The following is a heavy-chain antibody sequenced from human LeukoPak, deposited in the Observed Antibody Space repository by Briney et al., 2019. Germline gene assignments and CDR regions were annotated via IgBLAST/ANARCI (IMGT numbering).Heavy chain of an antibody. J-gene: IGHJ3*02. D-gene: IGHD2-15*01. CDR3: ARDVVVTSSPDAFDI. CDR1: GDSISSRGYH. CDR2: ISYSGTT. Sequence: SQTLSLTCTVSGDSISSRGYHWAWIRQHPGKGLEWIGCISYSGTTYYNPSLKSRLTISADTSNNLFSLNLSSVTAADTAVYYCARDVVVTSSPDAFDIWGQGTMVTVSS. V-gene: IGHV4-31*03.